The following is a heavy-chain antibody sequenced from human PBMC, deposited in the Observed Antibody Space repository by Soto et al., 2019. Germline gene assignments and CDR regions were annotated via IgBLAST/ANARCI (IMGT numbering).Heavy chain of an antibody. J-gene: IGHJ4*02. CDR1: GASVSSSHY. V-gene: IGHV4-39*01. D-gene: IGHD1-20*01. CDR2: VSYSGGP. CDR3: ARHYNTGAFFDY. Sequence: QLQLQESGPGLVKSSETLFLTCSVSGASVSSSHYWGWIRQPPGKGLEWIGSVSYSGGPYYSPSFKSRITIFVDMSNNQFSLSVRSVTATDTAVYFCARHYNTGAFFDYWGQGKLVTVSS.